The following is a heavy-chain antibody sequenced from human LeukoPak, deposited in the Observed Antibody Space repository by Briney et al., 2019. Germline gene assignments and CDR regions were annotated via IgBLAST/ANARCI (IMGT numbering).Heavy chain of an antibody. CDR1: GFSFISYG. D-gene: IGHD4-17*01. CDR3: AKRPSDYGDYVTYFDY. CDR2: ISDDGRSK. Sequence: GGSLRLSCAASGFSFISYGMHWVRQAPGKGLEWVGVISDDGRSKDYADSVKGRFTMSRDNSKDTLYLQMNSLRAEDTAVYYCAKRPSDYGDYVTYFDYWGQGTLVTVSS. V-gene: IGHV3-30*18. J-gene: IGHJ4*02.